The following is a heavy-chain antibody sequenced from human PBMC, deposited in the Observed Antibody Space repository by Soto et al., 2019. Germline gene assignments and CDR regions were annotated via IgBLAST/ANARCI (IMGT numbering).Heavy chain of an antibody. CDR1: GFAFSDYA. Sequence: VQLVESGGGVVQPGRSLRLSCAASGFAFSDYAMHWVRQAPGKGLEWVAVVSHDGRNTHYADSVKGRFTISRNSSKNTVSLEMTSLRAEDTAVYYCAKGGRQWLVTSDFNYWGQGALVTVSS. V-gene: IGHV3-30*18. D-gene: IGHD6-19*01. J-gene: IGHJ4*02. CDR2: VSHDGRNT. CDR3: AKGGRQWLVTSDFNY.